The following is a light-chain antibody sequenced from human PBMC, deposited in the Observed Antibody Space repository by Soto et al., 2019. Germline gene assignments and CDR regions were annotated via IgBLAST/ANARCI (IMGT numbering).Light chain of an antibody. Sequence: EIVLTQSPGTLSLSPGERATLSCRASQSVPSDWLAWYRHKPGQAPRLLIYYISTRATGIPARFSGSGSGTEFTLTINSLQSEDSAVYYCQQHNQWPITFGQGTRLEIK. V-gene: IGKV3D-15*01. J-gene: IGKJ5*01. CDR2: YIS. CDR1: QSVPSD. CDR3: QQHNQWPIT.